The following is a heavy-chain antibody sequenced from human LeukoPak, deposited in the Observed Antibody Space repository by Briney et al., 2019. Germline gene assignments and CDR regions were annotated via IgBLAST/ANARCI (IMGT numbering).Heavy chain of an antibody. CDR3: ARGPPLYSSGWYFDY. CDR2: ISAYNGNT. J-gene: IGHJ4*02. CDR1: GYTFTSYG. Sequence: ASVKVSCKASGYTFTSYGISWVGQAPGQGLEWMGWISAYNGNTNYAQKLQGRVTMTTDTSTSTAYMELRSLRSDDTAVYYCARGPPLYSSGWYFDYWGQGTLVTVSS. D-gene: IGHD6-19*01. V-gene: IGHV1-18*01.